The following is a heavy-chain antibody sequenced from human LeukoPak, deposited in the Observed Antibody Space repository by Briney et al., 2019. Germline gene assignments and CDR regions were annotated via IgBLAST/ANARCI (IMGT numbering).Heavy chain of an antibody. CDR1: GFSFSSYS. CDR3: ARESITGDRDFDY. J-gene: IGHJ4*02. Sequence: PGGSLRLSCAASGFSFSSYSMNWVRQAPGRGLEWISYISSGSRTIFYADSVKGRFTISRDNAKNSPYLLMNSLRADDTAVYYCARESITGDRDFDYWGQGTLITVSS. CDR2: ISSGSRTI. D-gene: IGHD7-27*01. V-gene: IGHV3-48*01.